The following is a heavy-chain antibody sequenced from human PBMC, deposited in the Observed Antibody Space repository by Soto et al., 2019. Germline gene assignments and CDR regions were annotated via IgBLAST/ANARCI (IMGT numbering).Heavy chain of an antibody. CDR1: GGTFSSYA. Sequence: QVQLVQSGAEVKKPGSSVKVSCTASGGTFSSYAISWVRQAPGQGLEWMGGIIPIFGTANYAQKFQGRVTITADESTSTAYMELSSLRSEDTAVYYCARGYCSSTSCYAVYYYYGMDVWGQGTTVTVSS. D-gene: IGHD2-2*01. V-gene: IGHV1-69*01. CDR3: ARGYCSSTSCYAVYYYYGMDV. CDR2: IIPIFGTA. J-gene: IGHJ6*02.